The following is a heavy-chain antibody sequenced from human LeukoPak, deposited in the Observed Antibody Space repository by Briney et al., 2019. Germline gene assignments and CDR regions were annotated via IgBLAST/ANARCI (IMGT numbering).Heavy chain of an antibody. CDR3: ARVDRAISTTGTLAD. CDR1: GGSISSYY. CDR2: IYYSGST. J-gene: IGHJ4*02. V-gene: IGHV4-59*12. Sequence: SETLSLTCTVSGGSISSYYWSWIRQPPGKGLEWIGYIYYSGSTYYNPSLKSRVTISVDTSKNQLSLQLNSVTPEDTAVYYCARVDRAISTTGTLADWGQGTLVTVSS. D-gene: IGHD6-13*01.